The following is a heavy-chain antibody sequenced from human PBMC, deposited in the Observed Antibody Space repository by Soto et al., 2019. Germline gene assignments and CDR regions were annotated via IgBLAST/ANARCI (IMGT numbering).Heavy chain of an antibody. Sequence: ASVKVSCKASGGTFSSYAISWVRQAPGQGLEWMRGIIPIVGTANYAQKFQGRVTITADESTSTAYMELSSLRSEDTAVYYCARMEGGAVAGTVQTVDGGMDVWGQGTTVTVSS. CDR3: ARMEGGAVAGTVQTVDGGMDV. J-gene: IGHJ6*02. CDR2: IIPIVGTA. D-gene: IGHD6-19*01. V-gene: IGHV1-69*13. CDR1: GGTFSSYA.